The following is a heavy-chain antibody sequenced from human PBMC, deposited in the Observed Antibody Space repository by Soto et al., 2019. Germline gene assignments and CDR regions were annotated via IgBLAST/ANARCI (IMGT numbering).Heavy chain of an antibody. D-gene: IGHD6-19*01. V-gene: IGHV3-23*01. CDR3: AKDRKSGSGWYWDY. CDR2: ISGSGGST. J-gene: IGHJ4*02. Sequence: EVQVLASGGGLVQPGGSLRLSCAVSGFTFSSYAMSWVRQAPGKGLEWVSGISGSGGSTYSADSVKGRFTISRDNSKNTLYLQMNSLRVEDTAVYYCAKDRKSGSGWYWDYWGQGTLVTVSS. CDR1: GFTFSSYA.